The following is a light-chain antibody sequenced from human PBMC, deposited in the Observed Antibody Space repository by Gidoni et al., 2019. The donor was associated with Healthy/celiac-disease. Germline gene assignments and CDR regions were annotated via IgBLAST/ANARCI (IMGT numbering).Light chain of an antibody. CDR2: DVS. CDR3: SSYTSSSTLYV. Sequence: QSALTQPASVSGSPGQPIAISCTGTSGAVGGYYYVSWYQQHPGTAPKLMIYDVSNRPSEVSHRFSGSKSGNTASLTISGLQAEDEADYYCSSYTSSSTLYVFGGGTKLTVL. CDR1: SGAVGGYYY. J-gene: IGLJ3*02. V-gene: IGLV2-14*03.